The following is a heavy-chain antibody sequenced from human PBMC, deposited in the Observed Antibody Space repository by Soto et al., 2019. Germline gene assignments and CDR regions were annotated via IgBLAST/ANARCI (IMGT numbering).Heavy chain of an antibody. D-gene: IGHD4-17*01. CDR2: ISYDGRNE. CDR3: ARDTGTDYGGNSIPFDY. Sequence: QVQLVESGGGVVQPGRSLRLSCAPSGFTFSSYAMHWVRQAPGKGLEWVAVISYDGRNEHYADSMKGRFTISRDNSKNTLYLQMNSLKVEDTSLYYCARDTGTDYGGNSIPFDYWGRGTLVTVSS. V-gene: IGHV3-30*04. J-gene: IGHJ4*02. CDR1: GFTFSSYA.